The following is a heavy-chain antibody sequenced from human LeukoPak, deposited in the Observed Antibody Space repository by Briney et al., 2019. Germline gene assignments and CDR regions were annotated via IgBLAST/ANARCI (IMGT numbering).Heavy chain of an antibody. D-gene: IGHD1-26*01. CDR3: ARSHGVGATYPYH. Sequence: GGSLRLSWAASGFTFSSYGMSWVRQAAGKGLEWASYISSSSSTIYYADSVKGRFTISRDNAKNSLYLQLNSLRAEDTAVYYCARSHGVGATYPYHWGQETLLTLSS. CDR1: GFTFSSYG. V-gene: IGHV3-48*01. CDR2: ISSSSSTI. J-gene: IGHJ5*02.